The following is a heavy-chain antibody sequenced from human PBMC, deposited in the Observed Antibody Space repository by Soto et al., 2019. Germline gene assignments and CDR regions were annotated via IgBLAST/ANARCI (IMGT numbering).Heavy chain of an antibody. D-gene: IGHD3-9*01. CDR2: IWYDGSRK. CDR3: ARWHYHNSGSLDY. J-gene: IGHJ4*01. V-gene: IGHV3-33*01. Sequence: QVQLVESGGGVVQAGRSLRLSCVASEFTFSSYGMHWVRQAPSKGLEWVAVIWYDGSRKYFTDSVRGRFTISRDNSKHTLYLQMDSLRDEDTAVYYCARWHYHNSGSLDYWGHGTLVTVSS. CDR1: EFTFSSYG.